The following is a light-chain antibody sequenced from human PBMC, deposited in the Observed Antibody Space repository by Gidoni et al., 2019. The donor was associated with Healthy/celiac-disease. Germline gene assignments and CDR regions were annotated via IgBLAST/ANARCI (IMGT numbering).Light chain of an antibody. J-gene: IGKJ4*01. CDR3: QQSYSTPDT. V-gene: IGKV1-39*01. CDR1: QSISSY. Sequence: DIQMTQSPSSLSASVGDRVTITCRASQSISSYLNWYQQKPGKAPKLLIYAASRLQSGVPARFSGSGAGTDFTLTISSLQPEDFATYYCQQSYSTPDTFGGGTKVE. CDR2: AAS.